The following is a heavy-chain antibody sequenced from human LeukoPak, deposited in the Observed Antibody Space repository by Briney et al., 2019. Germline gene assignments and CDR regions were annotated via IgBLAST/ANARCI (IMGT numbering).Heavy chain of an antibody. Sequence: GGSLRLSCAASGFTFSSYWMSWVRQAPGKGLEWVANIKEDGSEKYYVDSVKGRFIISRDNVKNSLYLQMNSLRTEDAAVYYCARGSSLDYWGQGTLVTVSS. CDR2: IKEDGSEK. CDR1: GFTFSSYW. J-gene: IGHJ4*02. D-gene: IGHD3-10*01. CDR3: ARGSSLDY. V-gene: IGHV3-7*04.